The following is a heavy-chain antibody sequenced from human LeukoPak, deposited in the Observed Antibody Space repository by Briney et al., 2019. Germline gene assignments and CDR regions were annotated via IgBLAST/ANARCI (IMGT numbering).Heavy chain of an antibody. CDR3: ARDPYYDSSGYYYYYYYMDV. J-gene: IGHJ6*03. CDR2: ISSSSSYI. D-gene: IGHD3-22*01. CDR1: GITFSSYS. Sequence: TGGSLRLSCAASGITFSSYSMNWVRQVPGKGLEWVSCISSSSSYIYYADSVKGRFTISRDNAKNSLYLQMNSLRAEDTAVYYCARDPYYDSSGYYYYYYYMDVWGKGTTVTISS. V-gene: IGHV3-21*01.